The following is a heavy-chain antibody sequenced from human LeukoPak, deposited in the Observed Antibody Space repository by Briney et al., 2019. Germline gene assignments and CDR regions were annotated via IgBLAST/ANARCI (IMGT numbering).Heavy chain of an antibody. J-gene: IGHJ4*02. CDR1: GYRFTSYW. Sequence: PGESLKISCRGSGYRFTSYWIGWVRQMPGKGLEWLGIIFPGDSDNTYSPSFQGQVTISVDKSISTAYMQWSSLKASDTAIYYCARRRVGTAQIDYWGQGTLVTVSS. CDR2: IFPGDSDN. D-gene: IGHD4-23*01. V-gene: IGHV5-51*01. CDR3: ARRRVGTAQIDY.